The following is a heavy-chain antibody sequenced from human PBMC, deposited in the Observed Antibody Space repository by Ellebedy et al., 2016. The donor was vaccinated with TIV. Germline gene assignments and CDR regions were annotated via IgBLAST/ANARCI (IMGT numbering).Heavy chain of an antibody. CDR3: ARARSNSYGYDY. CDR1: GYTFSSYY. D-gene: IGHD5-18*01. J-gene: IGHJ4*02. Sequence: AASVKVSCKASGYTFSSYYMHWVRQAPGQGLEWMGIINPSGGSTTYAQNLQGRVTMTRDTSTTTVYMELSSLRSEDTAVYYCARARSNSYGYDYWGQGTLVTVSS. CDR2: INPSGGST. V-gene: IGHV1-46*04.